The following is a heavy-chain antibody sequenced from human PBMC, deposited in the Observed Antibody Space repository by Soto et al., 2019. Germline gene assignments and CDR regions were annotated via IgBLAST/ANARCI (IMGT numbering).Heavy chain of an antibody. CDR2: IIPIFGTA. D-gene: IGHD3-22*01. CDR1: GATFSSNA. J-gene: IGHJ4*01. V-gene: IGHV1-69*01. CDR3: ATIRDKLVVIDY. Sequence: PVKLSCKVSGATFSSNAISGVRQAPGQGLEWMGGIIPIFGTANYAQKFQGRVTITADESTSTAYMELSSLRSEDTAVYYCATIRDKLVVIDYWG.